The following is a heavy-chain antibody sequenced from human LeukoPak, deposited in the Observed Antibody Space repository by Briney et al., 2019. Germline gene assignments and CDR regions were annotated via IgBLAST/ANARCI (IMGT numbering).Heavy chain of an antibody. J-gene: IGHJ6*02. CDR3: ARGVVGATYYYYGMDV. CDR1: GYTFTSYY. CDR2: INPSGGST. V-gene: IGHV1-46*01. D-gene: IGHD1-26*01. Sequence: GASVKVSCKASGYTFTSYYMHWVRQAPGQGLEWMGIINPSGGSTSYAQKFQGRVTMTRDTSTSTVYMELSSLRSEDTAVYYCARGVVGATYYYYGMDVWGQGTTVTVPS.